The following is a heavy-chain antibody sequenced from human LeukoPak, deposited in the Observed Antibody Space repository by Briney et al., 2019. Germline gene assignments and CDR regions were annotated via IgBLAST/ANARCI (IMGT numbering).Heavy chain of an antibody. CDR1: GGSISNYF. D-gene: IGHD2-2*01. Sequence: SETLSLTCTVSGGSISNYFWSWIRQPPGKGLECIGYVYYSDSTNYNPSLKSRVTVSVDTSKNQFSLKLTSVTAADTAVYYCARDRFSYCSSTSCQYVDYWGQGTLVTVSS. V-gene: IGHV4-59*01. J-gene: IGHJ4*02. CDR2: VYYSDST. CDR3: ARDRFSYCSSTSCQYVDY.